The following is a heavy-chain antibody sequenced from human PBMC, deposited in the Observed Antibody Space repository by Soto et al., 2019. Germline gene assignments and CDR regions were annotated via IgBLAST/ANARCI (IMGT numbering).Heavy chain of an antibody. CDR3: VRRDTKYWYFDL. J-gene: IGHJ2*01. CDR2: IAISGSDM. Sequence: PGGSLRLSCEASGFTVSSYNINWVRQSPGRGLEWVSSIAISGSDMFYADSVKGRFTISRDNAKTSLYLQMDSLRPEDTAVYYCVRRDTKYWYFDLWGHGALVTVSS. V-gene: IGHV3-21*01. CDR1: GFTVSSYN.